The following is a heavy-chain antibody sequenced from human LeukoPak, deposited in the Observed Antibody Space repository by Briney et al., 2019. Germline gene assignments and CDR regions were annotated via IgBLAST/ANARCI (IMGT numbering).Heavy chain of an antibody. CDR3: ARASGDIVETATMGSY. CDR2: ISSSSSSI. D-gene: IGHD5-18*01. V-gene: IGHV3-21*01. Sequence: GGSLRLSCAASGFTFSSYSMNWVRQAPGKGLEWVSSISSSSSSIYYADSVKGRFAISRDNAKNSLYLQMNSLRAEDTAVYYCARASGDIVETATMGSYWGQGTLVTVSS. J-gene: IGHJ4*02. CDR1: GFTFSSYS.